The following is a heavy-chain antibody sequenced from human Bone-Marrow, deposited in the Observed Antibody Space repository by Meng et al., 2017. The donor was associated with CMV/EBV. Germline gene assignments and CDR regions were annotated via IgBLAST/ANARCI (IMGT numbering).Heavy chain of an antibody. CDR2: ISYDGSNK. V-gene: IGHV3-30-3*01. CDR3: ASRLGYCSSTSCFDY. D-gene: IGHD2-2*03. Sequence: GGSLRLSCAASGFTFSSYAMHWVRQAPGKGLEWVAVISYDGSNKYYADSVKGRFTISRGNAKNSLYLQMNSLRAEDTAVYYCASRLGYCSSTSCFDYWGQGTLVTVSS. J-gene: IGHJ4*02. CDR1: GFTFSSYA.